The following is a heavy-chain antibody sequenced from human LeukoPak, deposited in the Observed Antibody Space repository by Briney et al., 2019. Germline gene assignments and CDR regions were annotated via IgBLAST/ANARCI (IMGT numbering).Heavy chain of an antibody. J-gene: IGHJ5*02. CDR1: GGSISSSSYY. CDR2: IYYSGST. D-gene: IGHD2-21*02. CDR3: ARHVVVTALGGGWFDP. Sequence: SETLSLTCTVSGGSISSSSYYWGWIRQPPGKGLEWIGSIYYSGSTYYNPSLKSRVTISVDTSKNQFSLKLSSVTAADTAVYYCARHVVVTALGGGWFDPWGQGTLVTVSS. V-gene: IGHV4-39*07.